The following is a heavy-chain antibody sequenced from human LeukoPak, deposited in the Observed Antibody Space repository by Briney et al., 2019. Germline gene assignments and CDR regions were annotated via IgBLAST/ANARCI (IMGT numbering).Heavy chain of an antibody. CDR1: GFTFSRYE. V-gene: IGHV3-48*03. CDR2: ITTSGSNT. Sequence: GGSLRLSCAASGFTFSRYEMHWVRQGPGKELEWISYITTSGSNTIYADSVRGRFTISRDNAKNSLYLQMNSLRDDDTAVYYCAREGASGSGSFAFDIWGQGTMVTVSA. CDR3: AREGASGSGSFAFDI. J-gene: IGHJ3*02. D-gene: IGHD3-10*01.